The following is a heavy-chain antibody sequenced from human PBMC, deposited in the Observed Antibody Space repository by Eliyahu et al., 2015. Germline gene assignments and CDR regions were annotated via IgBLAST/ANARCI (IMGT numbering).Heavy chain of an antibody. Sequence: ESGPGLVKPSQTLSLTCIVSGGSISSGDYYWSWIRQPPGKGLEWIGYIYYTGTTHYNPSLKSRVTISIDTSKTQFSLKVTSVTASDTAVYYCARGQGAVAGLDYWGQGTLVTVSS. D-gene: IGHD6-19*01. CDR3: ARGQGAVAGLDY. CDR2: IYYTGTT. J-gene: IGHJ4*02. V-gene: IGHV4-30-4*01. CDR1: GGSISSGDYY.